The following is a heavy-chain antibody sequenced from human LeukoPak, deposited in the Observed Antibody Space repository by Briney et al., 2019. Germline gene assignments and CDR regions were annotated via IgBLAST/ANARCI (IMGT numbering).Heavy chain of an antibody. D-gene: IGHD2-2*01. CDR1: GYSFTSYW. V-gene: IGHV5-51*01. CDR2: IYPGDSDT. CDR3: ARHFARGSMTSPAGY. Sequence: GESLKISCKGSGYSFTSYWIGWVRQMPGKGLEWMWIIYPGDSDTRYSPSFQGQVTISADKSISTAYLHWSSLKASDTAMYYCARHFARGSMTSPAGYWGQGTLVTVSS. J-gene: IGHJ4*02.